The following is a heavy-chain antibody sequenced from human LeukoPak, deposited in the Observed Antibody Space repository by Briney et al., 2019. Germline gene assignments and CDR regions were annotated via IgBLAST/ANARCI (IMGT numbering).Heavy chain of an antibody. Sequence: SQTLSLTCAISGDSVSSNSAAWNWIRQSPSRGLEWLGRTYYRSKWYNDYAVSVKSRITINPDTSKNQFSLQLNSVTPEDTAVYYCARTHIEYSSSWVGENWFDPWGQGTLVTVSS. CDR1: GDSVSSNSAA. CDR3: ARTHIEYSSSWVGENWFDP. D-gene: IGHD6-6*01. CDR2: TYYRSKWYN. J-gene: IGHJ5*02. V-gene: IGHV6-1*01.